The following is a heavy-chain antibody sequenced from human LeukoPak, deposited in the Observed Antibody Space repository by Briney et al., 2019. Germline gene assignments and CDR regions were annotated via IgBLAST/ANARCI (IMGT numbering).Heavy chain of an antibody. CDR1: GFTFSSYA. Sequence: GGSLRLSGAASGFTFSSYAMSWVRQAPGKGLEWVSAISGSGGSTYYADSVKGRFTISGDNSKNTLYLQMNSLRAEDTAVYYCAKEYSPGLLVYYYYGMDVWGQGTTVTVSS. CDR2: ISGSGGST. CDR3: AKEYSPGLLVYYYYGMDV. V-gene: IGHV3-23*01. J-gene: IGHJ6*02. D-gene: IGHD2-15*01.